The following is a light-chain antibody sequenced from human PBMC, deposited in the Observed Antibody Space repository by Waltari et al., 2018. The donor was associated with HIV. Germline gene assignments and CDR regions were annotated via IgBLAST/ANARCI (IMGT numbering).Light chain of an antibody. J-gene: IGKJ5*01. CDR2: GAS. V-gene: IGKV1-12*01. CDR1: QGISTW. CDR3: QQTNSFPFT. Sequence: TATCRATQGISTWLAWYQQKSGKAPRLLISGASNLEPGVPSRFSGSGSGTSFSLTITSLQAEDFAIYYCQQTNSFPFTFGQGTRLQMK.